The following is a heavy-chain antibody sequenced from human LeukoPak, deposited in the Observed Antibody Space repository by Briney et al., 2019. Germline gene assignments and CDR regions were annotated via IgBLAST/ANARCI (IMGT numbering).Heavy chain of an antibody. CDR2: ISSSSSYI. D-gene: IGHD3-10*01. CDR3: ARDTRGVAYYYGSGSYGFDY. V-gene: IGHV3-21*01. Sequence: GSLRLSCAASGFTFSSYSMNWVRQAPGKGLEWVSSISSSSSYIYYADSVKGRFTISRDNAKNSLYLQMNSLRAEDTAVYYCARDTRGVAYYYGSGSYGFDYWGQGTLVTVSS. J-gene: IGHJ4*02. CDR1: GFTFSSYS.